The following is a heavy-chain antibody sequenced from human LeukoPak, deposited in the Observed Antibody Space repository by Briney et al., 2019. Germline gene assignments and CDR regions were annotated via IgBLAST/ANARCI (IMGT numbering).Heavy chain of an antibody. CDR2: ISYDGSNK. CDR3: ARGSRDFWSGYYIRY. CDR1: GFTFGAFG. D-gene: IGHD3-3*01. Sequence: GGSLRLSCAASGFTFGAFGIHWVRQPPGKGLEWVAVISYDGSNKYYGDSVKGRFTISRDNAKNSLYLQMNSLRAEDTAVYYCARGSRDFWSGYYIRYWGQGTLVTVSS. J-gene: IGHJ4*02. V-gene: IGHV3-30*03.